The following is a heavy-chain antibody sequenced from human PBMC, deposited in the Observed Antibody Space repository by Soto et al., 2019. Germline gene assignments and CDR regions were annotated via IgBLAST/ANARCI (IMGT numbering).Heavy chain of an antibody. CDR2: ISSSSSYI. J-gene: IGHJ4*02. CDR1: GFTFSSYS. V-gene: IGHV3-21*01. Sequence: EVQLVESGGGLVKPGGSLRISCAASGFTFSSYSMNWVRQAPGKGLEWVSSISSSSSYIYYADSVKGRFTISRDNAKNSLYLQMNSLRAEDTAVYYCARGDYRGYYFDYWGQGTLVTVSS. D-gene: IGHD4-17*01. CDR3: ARGDYRGYYFDY.